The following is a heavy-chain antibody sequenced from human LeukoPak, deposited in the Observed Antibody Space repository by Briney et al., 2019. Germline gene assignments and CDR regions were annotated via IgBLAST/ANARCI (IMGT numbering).Heavy chain of an antibody. CDR1: GYTFTVNH. CDR2: FHPSGGGT. J-gene: IGHJ4*02. CDR3: ERKSYRSGPDPFDY. V-gene: IGHV1-46*01. Sequence: ASVKVSFTSSGYTFTVNHMHWARQPPGPGLEWMGVFHPSGGGTSYAQKFQGRVTMTMDTSTTTDYMELSIKRLGHTAVYYCERKSYRSGPDPFDYWGQGTLVTVSS. D-gene: IGHD6-19*01.